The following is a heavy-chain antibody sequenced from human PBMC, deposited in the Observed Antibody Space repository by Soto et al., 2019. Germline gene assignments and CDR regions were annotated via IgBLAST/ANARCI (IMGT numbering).Heavy chain of an antibody. D-gene: IGHD3-10*01. J-gene: IGHJ6*02. CDR3: TRAGSDSWNFYISTYCAMDV. CDR1: GFSVSSDY. CDR2: IYSGGDT. Sequence: PGGSLRLSCAASGFSVSSDYMSWVRQAPGKGLEWVSLIYSGGDTYYADSVKGRFTISRDISSNTIYLHMTSLRADDTAIYYCTRAGSDSWNFYISTYCAMDVWGRGTTVTVSS. V-gene: IGHV3-53*01.